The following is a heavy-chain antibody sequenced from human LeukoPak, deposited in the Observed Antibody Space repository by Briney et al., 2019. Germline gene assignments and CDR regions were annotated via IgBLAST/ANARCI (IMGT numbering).Heavy chain of an antibody. CDR2: INSDGSEG. CDR3: ARSSYSSSSSV. V-gene: IGHV3-7*03. J-gene: IGHJ3*01. CDR1: GFTFSGFW. D-gene: IGHD6-6*01. Sequence: GGFLRLSCAVSGFTFSGFWMSWSRQAPGKGLEWVASINSDGSEGYYADVVKGRFTISRDNAKNSLYLQINSLRAEDTAVYYCARSSYSSSSSVWGQGTMVTVSS.